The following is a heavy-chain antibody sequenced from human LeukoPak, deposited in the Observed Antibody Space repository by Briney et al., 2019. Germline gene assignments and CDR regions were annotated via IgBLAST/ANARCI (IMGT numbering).Heavy chain of an antibody. CDR2: IYYSGST. Sequence: PSETLSLTCTVSGGSISSYYWSWIRQPPGKGLEWIGYIYYSGSTNYNPSLKSRVTISVDTSKNQFSLKLSSVTAADTAVYYSAGNYYDSSGPFSWSQGTLVTVSS. J-gene: IGHJ4*02. CDR3: AGNYYDSSGPFS. V-gene: IGHV4-59*01. CDR1: GGSISSYY. D-gene: IGHD3-22*01.